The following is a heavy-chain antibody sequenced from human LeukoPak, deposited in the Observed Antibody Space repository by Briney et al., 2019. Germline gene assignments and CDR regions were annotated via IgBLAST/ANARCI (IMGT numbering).Heavy chain of an antibody. Sequence: PGGSLRLSCAASGFTFSSYAMSWVRQAPGEGLEWVSTVSGSNGNTHYADSVKGRFTISRDNSKNTLYLQMNSLRAEDTAVYYCAKDQGEQLWFLNGLTFDYWGQGTLVTVSS. CDR2: VSGSNGNT. CDR1: GFTFSSYA. D-gene: IGHD5-18*01. V-gene: IGHV3-23*01. CDR3: AKDQGEQLWFLNGLTFDY. J-gene: IGHJ4*02.